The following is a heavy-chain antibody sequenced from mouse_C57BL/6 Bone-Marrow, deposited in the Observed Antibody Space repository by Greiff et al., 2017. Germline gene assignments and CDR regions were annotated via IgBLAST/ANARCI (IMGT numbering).Heavy chain of an antibody. CDR3: VYYDYGYFDD. J-gene: IGHJ2*01. Sequence: VQLQQSGPELVKPGASVKLSCKASGYTFTSYDINWVTQRPGKGLEWIGWLYTRDGSTKYHEKFKGRATLTVDTSSTTAFMVLHSLTSEYSAVYFGVYYDYGYFDDWGQGTTLTVSS. CDR2: LYTRDGST. V-gene: IGHV1-85*01. CDR1: GYTFTSYD. D-gene: IGHD2-4*01.